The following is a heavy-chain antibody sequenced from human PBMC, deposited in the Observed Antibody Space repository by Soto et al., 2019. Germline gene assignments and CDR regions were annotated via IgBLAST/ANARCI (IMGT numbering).Heavy chain of an antibody. CDR3: ARSEAVLRRQNYYYQYGMDV. V-gene: IGHV1-2*04. D-gene: IGHD3-10*01. J-gene: IGHJ6*01. Sequence: ASVKVSCKASGYTFTSYYVHWVRQAPGQGLEWMGWINPNTGGTNYAQKFQGWVTMTRDTSISTAYMELSRLRSDDTAMYYCARSEAVLRRQNYYYQYGMDVWGQGNMVTVS. CDR2: INPNTGGT. CDR1: GYTFTSYY.